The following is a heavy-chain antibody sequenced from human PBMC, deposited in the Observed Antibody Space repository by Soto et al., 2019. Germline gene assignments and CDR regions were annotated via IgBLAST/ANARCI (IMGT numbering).Heavy chain of an antibody. Sequence: PGGSLRLSCAASGFTFTNYEMNWVRQAPGKGLEWVSYISSSGSTIYYADSVKGRFTISRDNAKNSLYLQMNSLRAEDTAVYYCARAPRFLELEYYYYYGMDVWGQGTTVTVSS. CDR2: ISSSGSTI. J-gene: IGHJ6*02. CDR3: ARAPRFLELEYYYYYGMDV. V-gene: IGHV3-48*03. D-gene: IGHD3-3*01. CDR1: GFTFTNYE.